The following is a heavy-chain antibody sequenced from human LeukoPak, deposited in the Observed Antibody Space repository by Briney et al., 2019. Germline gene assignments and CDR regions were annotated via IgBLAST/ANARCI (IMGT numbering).Heavy chain of an antibody. V-gene: IGHV4-39*07. J-gene: IGHJ5*02. D-gene: IGHD2-15*01. CDR1: GGSISSSSYY. CDR2: IYYSGST. CDR3: ARVAPEVVAFDP. Sequence: SETLSLTCTVSGGSISSSSYYWGWIRQPPGKGLEWIGSIYYSGSTYYNPSLKSRVTISVDTSKNQFSLKLSSVTAADTAVYYCARVAPEVVAFDPWGQGTLVTVSS.